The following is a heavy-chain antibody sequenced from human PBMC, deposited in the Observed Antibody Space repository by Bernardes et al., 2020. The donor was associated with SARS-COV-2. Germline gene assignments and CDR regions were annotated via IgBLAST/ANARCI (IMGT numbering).Heavy chain of an antibody. CDR2: ISGCGRDT. D-gene: IGHD5-12*01. J-gene: IGHJ4*02. CDR1: GFTLCTHS. Sequence: GGSLRLSCSASGFTLCTHSMNWVPPGPGKGLEWVPTISGCGRDTYYADSVKGRFTIARDNSRNTVYLQMNSLRAEDTAVYYCAKDRSGFSGYNLEGGDYWGQGTLVTVSS. V-gene: IGHV3-23*01. CDR3: AKDRSGFSGYNLEGGDY.